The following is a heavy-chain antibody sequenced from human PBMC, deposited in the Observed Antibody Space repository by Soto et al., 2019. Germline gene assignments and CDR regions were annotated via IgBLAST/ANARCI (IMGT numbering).Heavy chain of an antibody. Sequence: LSLTCTVSGGSISSSSYYWGWIRQPPGKGLEWIGSIYYSGSTYYNPSLKSRVTISVDTSKNQFSLKLSSVTAADTAVYYCARPASLGIRFDPWGQGTLVTVSS. J-gene: IGHJ5*02. CDR2: IYYSGST. CDR1: GGSISSSSYY. CDR3: ARPASLGIRFDP. D-gene: IGHD6-13*01. V-gene: IGHV4-39*01.